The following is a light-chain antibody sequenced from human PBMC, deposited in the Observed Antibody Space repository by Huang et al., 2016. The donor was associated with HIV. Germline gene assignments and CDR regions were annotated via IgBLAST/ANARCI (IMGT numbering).Light chain of an antibody. CDR1: QNITKS. CDR3: QQSFSVPRT. Sequence: DIQMTQSPPSLSASVGDRVTFTCRADQNITKSLNWYQQKPGNAPKLLIYTVSTLERGVPSRFSGSGSGSRFTLNIGNLQPEDFATYYCQQSFSVPRTFG. CDR2: TVS. J-gene: IGKJ1*01. V-gene: IGKV1-39*01.